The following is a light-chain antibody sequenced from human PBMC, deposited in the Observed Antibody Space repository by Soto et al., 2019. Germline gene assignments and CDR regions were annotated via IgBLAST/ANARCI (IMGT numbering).Light chain of an antibody. CDR1: QTISSW. CDR2: EAS. Sequence: IQMTQSPSTLSGSVGDSVSITRRARQTISSWLAWYQQKPGKAPKLLIYEASSLESGVPSRFSGSGSGTEFTLTISSLQPDEFATYYCQQYNSYPPTFGGGTKVDIK. V-gene: IGKV1-5*01. CDR3: QQYNSYPPT. J-gene: IGKJ4*01.